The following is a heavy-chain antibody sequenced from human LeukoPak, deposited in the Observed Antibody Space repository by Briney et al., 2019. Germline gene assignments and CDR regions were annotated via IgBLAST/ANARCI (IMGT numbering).Heavy chain of an antibody. D-gene: IGHD6-19*01. CDR1: GFTFSSYV. Sequence: GGSLRLSCAASGFTFSSYVMHWVRQAPGKGLEWVAIISYDGSNEYYADSVKGRFTISRDNAKNSLYLQMNSLRAEDMALYYCAKGSSAWNEVFHFDYWGQGTLVTVSS. CDR2: ISYDGSNE. J-gene: IGHJ4*02. V-gene: IGHV3-30-3*02. CDR3: AKGSSAWNEVFHFDY.